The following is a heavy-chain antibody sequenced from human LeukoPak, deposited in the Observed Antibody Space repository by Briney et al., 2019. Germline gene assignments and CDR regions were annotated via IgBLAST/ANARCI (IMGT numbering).Heavy chain of an antibody. J-gene: IGHJ4*02. D-gene: IGHD3-22*01. CDR3: ARDRRFYHDSSGYPYYFDY. Sequence: ASVKVSCKASGYTFTSYGISWVRQAPGQGLEWMGWISAYNGNTNYAQKLQGRVTMTTDTSTSKDYMELRSLRSDDTAVYYCARDRRFYHDSSGYPYYFDYWGQGTLVTVSS. CDR1: GYTFTSYG. V-gene: IGHV1-18*01. CDR2: ISAYNGNT.